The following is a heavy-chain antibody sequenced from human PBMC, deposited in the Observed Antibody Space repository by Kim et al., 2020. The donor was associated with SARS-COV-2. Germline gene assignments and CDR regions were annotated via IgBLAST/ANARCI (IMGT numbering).Heavy chain of an antibody. Sequence: SVKCRFTISRDNAKNSLYLQMNSLRAEDTAVYYCARDDIVVVPAAIQLDYWGQGTLVTVSS. D-gene: IGHD2-2*02. V-gene: IGHV3-21*01. CDR3: ARDDIVVVPAAIQLDY. J-gene: IGHJ4*02.